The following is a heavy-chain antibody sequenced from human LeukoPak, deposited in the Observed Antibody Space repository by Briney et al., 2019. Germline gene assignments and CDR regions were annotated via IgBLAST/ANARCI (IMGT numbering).Heavy chain of an antibody. V-gene: IGHV3-74*01. CDR3: ATRPYYDVWCGYYLGLYYYYYMDV. J-gene: IGHJ6*03. CDR2: INSDGSST. D-gene: IGHD3-3*01. Sequence: GGSLRLSCAASGFTFSSYWMHWVRQAPGKGLVWVSRINSDGSSTSYADSVKGRFTISRDNAKNTLYLQMNSPRAEDTAVYYYATRPYYDVWCGYYLGLYYYYYMDVWGKGTTVTVSS. CDR1: GFTFSSYW.